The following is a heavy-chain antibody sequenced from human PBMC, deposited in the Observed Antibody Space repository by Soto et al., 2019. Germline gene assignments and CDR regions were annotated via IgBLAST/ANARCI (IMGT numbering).Heavy chain of an antibody. V-gene: IGHV1-18*01. J-gene: IGHJ4*02. CDR3: ARPHKGYYLHPMDN. CDR1: GYTFTTYG. D-gene: IGHD3-22*01. Sequence: QIHLVQSGGEVKKPGASVKVSCKTSGYTFTTYGISWVRQAPGQGLEWLGWITPFNDNTKYAQNLQGRVTMTTDTSRYNAYVELRSLTSVDRDVYYCARPHKGYYLHPMDNWGQGTLVTVAS. CDR2: ITPFNDNT.